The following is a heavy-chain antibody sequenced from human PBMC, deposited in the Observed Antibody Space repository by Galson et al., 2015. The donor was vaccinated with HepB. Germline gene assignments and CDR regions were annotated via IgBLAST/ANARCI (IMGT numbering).Heavy chain of an antibody. Sequence: PALVKLTQTLTLTCTFSGFSLSTSGMRVSWIRQPPGKALEWLARIDWDDDKFYSTSLKTRLTISKDTSKNQVVLTMTNMDPVDTATYYCARTPLEAAAGGGVFDYWGQGTLVTVSS. CDR1: GFSLSTSGMR. V-gene: IGHV2-70*04. CDR2: IDWDDDK. J-gene: IGHJ4*02. D-gene: IGHD6-13*01. CDR3: ARTPLEAAAGGGVFDY.